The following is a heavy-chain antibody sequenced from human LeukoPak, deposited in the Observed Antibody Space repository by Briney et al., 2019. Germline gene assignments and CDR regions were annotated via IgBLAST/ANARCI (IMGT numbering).Heavy chain of an antibody. Sequence: PGGSLRLSCAASGFTFSSYSMNWVRQAPGKGLEWVSYISSSSSTIYYADSVKGRFTISRDNAKNSLYLQMNSLRAEDTAVYYCSGGGSGWYSNYWGLGTLVTVSS. CDR3: SGGGSGWYSNY. J-gene: IGHJ4*02. CDR2: ISSSSSTI. CDR1: GFTFSSYS. V-gene: IGHV3-48*01. D-gene: IGHD6-19*01.